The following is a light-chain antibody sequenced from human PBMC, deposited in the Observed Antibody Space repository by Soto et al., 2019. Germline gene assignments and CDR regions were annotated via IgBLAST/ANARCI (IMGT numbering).Light chain of an antibody. CDR2: SNN. J-gene: IGLJ1*01. Sequence: QSVLTQPPSASGTPGQRVIISCSGSSSHIGSNTVNWYQQLPGTAPKLLIYSNNQLPSVVPDRFSGSTSGTSASLAISGLQSDDEDYYYCAAWDDSLNGRYVFGTGTKLTVL. CDR3: AAWDDSLNGRYV. V-gene: IGLV1-44*01. CDR1: SSHIGSNT.